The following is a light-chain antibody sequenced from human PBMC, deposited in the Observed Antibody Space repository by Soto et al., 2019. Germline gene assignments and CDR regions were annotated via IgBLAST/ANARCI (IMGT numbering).Light chain of an antibody. Sequence: QSVLTQPPSASGSPGQSVAISCTGTSSDIGAYKFVSWYQQHPGKAPKLIIYEVNIRPSGVPDRFSGSKSGNTASLTVSGLLAEDEADYYCSLYAGSNNVVFGGGTKVTVL. V-gene: IGLV2-8*01. CDR1: SSDIGAYKF. CDR2: EVN. J-gene: IGLJ2*01. CDR3: SLYAGSNNVV.